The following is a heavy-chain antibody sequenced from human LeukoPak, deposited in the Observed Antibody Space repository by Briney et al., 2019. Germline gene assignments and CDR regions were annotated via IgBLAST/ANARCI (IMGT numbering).Heavy chain of an antibody. CDR3: ARGNYGFGTRGHWFDP. CDR1: GYTFTGYY. V-gene: IGHV1-2*02. J-gene: IGHJ5*02. Sequence: ASVKVSCKASGYTFTGYYMHWVRHAPGQGLEWLGWINPNSGGTNYAQKFQGRVTMTRDTSISTAYMELSRLRSDDTAVYYCARGNYGFGTRGHWFDPWGQGTLVTVSS. D-gene: IGHD3-10*01. CDR2: INPNSGGT.